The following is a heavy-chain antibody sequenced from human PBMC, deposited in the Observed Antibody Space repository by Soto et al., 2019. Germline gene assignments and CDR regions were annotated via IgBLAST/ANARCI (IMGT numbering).Heavy chain of an antibody. Sequence: ASVKVSCKASGYTFTSHYMHWVRQAPGQGLEWMGILNPSGGTTIYAHNFQGRVTMTRDTSTSTVYMEVSSLRSEDTAVYYCSRVDPGETSPFDHWGQGTLVTVSS. D-gene: IGHD3-10*01. CDR1: GYTFTSHY. V-gene: IGHV1-46*03. CDR3: SRVDPGETSPFDH. J-gene: IGHJ4*02. CDR2: LNPSGGTT.